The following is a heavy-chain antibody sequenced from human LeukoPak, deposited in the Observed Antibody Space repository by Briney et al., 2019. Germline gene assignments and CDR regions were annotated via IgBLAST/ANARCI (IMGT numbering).Heavy chain of an antibody. CDR1: GFTFRKAW. Sequence: PGGSLRLSCAASGFTFRKAWVSWVRQAPGKGLEWVGRIKSKTDGGTTDYAAPVKGRFTISRDDSKNTLYLQMNSLKTEDTAVYYCTTGYGDYVIPWGQGTLVTVSS. D-gene: IGHD4-17*01. CDR3: TTGYGDYVIP. V-gene: IGHV3-15*01. CDR2: IKSKTDGGTT. J-gene: IGHJ5*02.